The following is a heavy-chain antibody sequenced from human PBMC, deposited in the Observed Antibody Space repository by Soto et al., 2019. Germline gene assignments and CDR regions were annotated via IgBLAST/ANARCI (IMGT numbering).Heavy chain of an antibody. CDR2: INPDNGNT. Sequence: ASVNVSCKASGYTFTRYTMNWVRQAPGQRLEWMGWINPDNGNTKSSQKFQDRVIIIRDTSASTAYMDLSSLRSEDTAVYYCARGIATGQLDPWGQGTLVTVSS. J-gene: IGHJ5*02. V-gene: IGHV1-3*01. D-gene: IGHD2-15*01. CDR1: GYTFTRYT. CDR3: ARGIATGQLDP.